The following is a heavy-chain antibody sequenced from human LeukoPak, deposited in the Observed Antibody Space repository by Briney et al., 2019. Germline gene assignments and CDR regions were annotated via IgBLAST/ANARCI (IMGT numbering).Heavy chain of an antibody. CDR3: ARHFSMITAAGTFNYYYMDV. CDR1: GGSISSYY. Sequence: SETLSLTCTVSGGSISSYYWSWIRQPLGKGLEWIGYIYYSGSSNYNPSLKSRVTMSVDTSKNQFSLNLSSVTAADTAVYYCARHFSMITAAGTFNYYYMDVWGKGTTVTVSS. V-gene: IGHV4-59*08. D-gene: IGHD6-13*01. J-gene: IGHJ6*03. CDR2: IYYSGSS.